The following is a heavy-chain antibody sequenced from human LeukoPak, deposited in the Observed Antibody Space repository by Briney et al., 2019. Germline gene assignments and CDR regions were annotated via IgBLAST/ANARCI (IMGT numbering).Heavy chain of an antibody. J-gene: IGHJ4*02. CDR2: IHYSGST. Sequence: SETMSLTCTVSGVSISSNYWSWIRQPPGQGLEWIGYIHYSGSTNYNPSLKSRVTISSDTSRNQLSPIVTSVTAADTAVYYCAGYDHTNYLAYWGQGTLVTVSS. CDR1: GVSISSNY. V-gene: IGHV4-59*13. CDR3: AGYDHTNYLAY. D-gene: IGHD1-14*01.